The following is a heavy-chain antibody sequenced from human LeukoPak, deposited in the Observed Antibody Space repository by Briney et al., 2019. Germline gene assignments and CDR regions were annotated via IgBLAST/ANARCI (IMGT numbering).Heavy chain of an antibody. CDR1: GYTFTSYG. CDR3: ARARGYSSGWYDIGYYYYYGMDV. CDR2: ISAYNGNT. D-gene: IGHD6-19*01. V-gene: IGHV1-18*01. J-gene: IGHJ6*02. Sequence: GASVKVSCKASGYTFTSYGISWVRQAPGQGLEWMGWISAYNGNTNYAQKLQGRVTMTTDTSTSTAYMELRSLKSDDTAVYYCARARGYSSGWYDIGYYYYYGMDVWGQGTTVTVSS.